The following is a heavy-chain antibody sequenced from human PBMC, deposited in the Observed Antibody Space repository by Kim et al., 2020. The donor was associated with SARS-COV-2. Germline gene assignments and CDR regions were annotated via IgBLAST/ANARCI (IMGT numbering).Heavy chain of an antibody. V-gene: IGHV4-30-4*01. CDR2: ISNSGTT. Sequence: SETLSLTCTVSGASMSSGGYYWSWIRQPPGKGLEWIGRISNSGTTYYNPFLESRVIISLDMSKNQFSLKLSSETAADTAVYYCARVAGDSVVHPFYFD. CDR3: ARVAGDSVVHPFYFD. CDR1: GASMSSGGYY. D-gene: IGHD2-15*01. J-gene: IGHJ4*01.